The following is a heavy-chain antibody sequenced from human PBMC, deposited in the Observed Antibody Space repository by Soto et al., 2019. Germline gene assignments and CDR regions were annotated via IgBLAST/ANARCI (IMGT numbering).Heavy chain of an antibody. V-gene: IGHV6-1*01. J-gene: IGHJ3*02. CDR1: GDSVSRNIAA. Sequence: SQTLSLTCAISGDSVSRNIAAWNWIRQSPSRGLEWLGRTYYRSKWYNDYAVSVKSRITINPDTSKNQFSLQLNSVTPEDTAVYYCARGAFRGVVVADAFDIWGQGTMVTVSS. D-gene: IGHD2-2*01. CDR3: ARGAFRGVVVADAFDI. CDR2: TYYRSKWYN.